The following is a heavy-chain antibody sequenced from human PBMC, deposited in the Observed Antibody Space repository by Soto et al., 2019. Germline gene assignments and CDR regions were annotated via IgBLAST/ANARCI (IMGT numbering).Heavy chain of an antibody. CDR1: GFSLTTPTVG. Sequence: QIALKESGPALVKPTQHLTLTCTFSGFSLTTPTVGVGWIRQSPGKALEWLAFVYWDDDKRYSPSLKTRLTITKDSTENRVVLTMTDMDPADTGTYYCAHKPDGANWFDSWGQGTLVTVSS. CDR3: AHKPDGANWFDS. CDR2: VYWDDDK. V-gene: IGHV2-5*02. J-gene: IGHJ5*01.